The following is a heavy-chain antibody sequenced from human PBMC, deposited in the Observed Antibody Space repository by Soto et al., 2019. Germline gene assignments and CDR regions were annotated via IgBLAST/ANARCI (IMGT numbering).Heavy chain of an antibody. D-gene: IGHD3-10*01. J-gene: IGHJ4*02. CDR3: AHSGITMVRGVILFYFGY. V-gene: IGHV2-5*02. Sequence: QITLKESGPTLVKPTQTLTLTCTFSGFSLSTSGVGVGWIRQPPGKALEWLALIYWDDDKRYSPSLKSRLTITKDTSKNQVVLTMTNMDPVDTATYYCAHSGITMVRGVILFYFGYWGQGTLVTVSS. CDR1: GFSLSTSGVG. CDR2: IYWDDDK.